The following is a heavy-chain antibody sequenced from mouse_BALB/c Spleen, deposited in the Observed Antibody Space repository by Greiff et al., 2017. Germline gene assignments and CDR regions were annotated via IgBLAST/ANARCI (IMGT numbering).Heavy chain of an antibody. V-gene: IGHV3-2*02. CDR1: GYSITSDYA. J-gene: IGHJ2*01. CDR2: ISYSGST. Sequence: EVQLQESGPGLVKPSQSLSLTCTVTGYSITSDYAWNWIRQFPGNKLEWMGYISYSGSTSYNPSLKSRISITRDTSKNQFFLQLNSVTTEDTATYYCARGPVYFDYWGQGTTLTVSS. CDR3: ARGPVYFDY.